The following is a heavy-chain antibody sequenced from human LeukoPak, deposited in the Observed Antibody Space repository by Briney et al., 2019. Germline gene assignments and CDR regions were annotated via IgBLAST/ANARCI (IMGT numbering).Heavy chain of an antibody. V-gene: IGHV1-18*01. CDR1: GYTFTSYG. CDR3: ARERSIYDSSGYYYRTIDY. J-gene: IGHJ4*02. D-gene: IGHD3-22*01. Sequence: ASVKVSCKASGYTFTSYGISWVRQAPGQGLEWMGWISAYNGNTNYAQKLQGRVTMTTDTSTSTAYMELRGLRSDDTAVYYCARERSIYDSSGYYYRTIDYWGQGTLVTVSS. CDR2: ISAYNGNT.